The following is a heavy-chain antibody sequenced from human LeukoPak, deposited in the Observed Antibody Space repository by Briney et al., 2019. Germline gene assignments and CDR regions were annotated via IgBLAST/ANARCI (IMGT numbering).Heavy chain of an antibody. CDR2: ISAYNGNT. D-gene: IGHD1-26*01. CDR3: ARARYLTGSRGDASDI. J-gene: IGHJ3*02. V-gene: IGHV1-18*01. Sequence: GASVKVSCKASGYTFPRYGISWVRQAPGQGLEWMAWISAYNGNTNYAQKVQGRVTMTTDTSTSTAYMELRSLRSDDTAVYYCARARYLTGSRGDASDIWGQGTAVTVSS. CDR1: GYTFPRYG.